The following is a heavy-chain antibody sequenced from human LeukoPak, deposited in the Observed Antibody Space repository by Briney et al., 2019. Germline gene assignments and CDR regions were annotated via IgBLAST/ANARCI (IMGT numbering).Heavy chain of an antibody. CDR3: GGSRSFF. D-gene: IGHD6-6*01. V-gene: IGHV3-23*01. CDR2: FSGSGGNT. J-gene: IGHJ4*02. CDR1: GFTFSTYA. Sequence: GGSLRLSCAASGFTFSTYAMSWVRQAPGKGLEWVSAFSGSGGNTYYADSVKGRFTISRDNSKNTLYLQMSSLRADDTAVYYCGGSRSFFWGQGTLVTVSS.